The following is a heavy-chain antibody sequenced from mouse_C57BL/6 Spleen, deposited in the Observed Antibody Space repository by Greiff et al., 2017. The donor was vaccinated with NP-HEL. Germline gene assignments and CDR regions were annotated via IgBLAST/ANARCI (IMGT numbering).Heavy chain of an antibody. V-gene: IGHV1-76*01. CDR3: ARRADYGHYYAMDY. J-gene: IGHJ4*01. CDR2: IYPGSGNT. Sequence: QVQLQQSGAELVRPGASVKLSCKASGYTFTDYYINWVKQRPGQGLEWIARIYPGSGNTYYNEKFKGKATLTAEKSSSTAYMQLSSLTSEDSAVYFCARRADYGHYYAMDYWGQGTSVTVSS. CDR1: GYTFTDYY. D-gene: IGHD1-1*02.